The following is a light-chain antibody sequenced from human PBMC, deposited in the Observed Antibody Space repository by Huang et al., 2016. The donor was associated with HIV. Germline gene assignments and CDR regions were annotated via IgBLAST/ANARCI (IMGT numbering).Light chain of an antibody. J-gene: IGKJ4*01. CDR1: QSLLHSSGYIY. CDR3: MQALQTPGT. CDR2: LGS. Sequence: EIVMTQSPLSLSVTPGEPASISCRSSQSLLHSSGYIYLAWYLQKPGQSPKLLIYLGSNRASGVPGRFSGRASGTDFTLKISRVEAEDVGVYYCMQALQTPGTFGGGTKVEIK. V-gene: IGKV2-28*01.